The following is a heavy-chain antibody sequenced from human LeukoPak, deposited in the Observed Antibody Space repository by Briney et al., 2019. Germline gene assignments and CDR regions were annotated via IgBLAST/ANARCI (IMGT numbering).Heavy chain of an antibody. CDR3: ARDGGSSWYGAFDI. CDR1: GFTFSSYS. J-gene: IGHJ3*02. CDR2: ISTSSSTM. Sequence: GGSLRLSCAASGFTFSSYSMNWVRQAPGKGLEWVSFISTSSSTMYYADSVKGRITISRDNAKNSVYLQMNSLRAEDTAVYYCARDGGSSWYGAFDIWGQGTMVTVSS. D-gene: IGHD6-13*01. V-gene: IGHV3-48*01.